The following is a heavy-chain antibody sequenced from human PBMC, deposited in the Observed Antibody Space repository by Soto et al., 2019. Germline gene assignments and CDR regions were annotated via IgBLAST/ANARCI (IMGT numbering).Heavy chain of an antibody. CDR2: ISGSGGST. V-gene: IGHV3-23*01. CDR3: AKVNVQGHYDYNGMDV. CDR1: GFTFSSYA. D-gene: IGHD1-1*01. Sequence: GGSLRLSCAASGFTFSSYAMSWVRQAPGKGLAWVSAISGSGGSTYYADSVKGRFTISRDNYKNTMYLQMNSLRAEDTAVYDCAKVNVQGHYDYNGMDVWGQGTTVTVSS. J-gene: IGHJ6*02.